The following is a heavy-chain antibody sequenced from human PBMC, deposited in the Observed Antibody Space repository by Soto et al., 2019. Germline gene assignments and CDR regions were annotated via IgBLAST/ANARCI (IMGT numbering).Heavy chain of an antibody. V-gene: IGHV3-53*01. D-gene: IGHD2-21*01. J-gene: IGHJ6*02. CDR2: IYSGGST. CDR1: GFTVSSNY. CDR3: ASPYCGGDCYGMDV. Sequence: GVLRLSCAASGFTVSSNYMSWVRQAPGKGLEWVSVIYSGGSTYYADSVKGRFTISRDNSKNTLYLQMNSLRAEDTAVYYCASPYCGGDCYGMDVWGQGTTVTVSS.